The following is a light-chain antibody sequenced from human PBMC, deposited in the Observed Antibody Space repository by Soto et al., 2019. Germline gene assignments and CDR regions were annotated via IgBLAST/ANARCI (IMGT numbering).Light chain of an antibody. CDR3: HQSYTTPPT. CDR2: AAS. Sequence: DIQITHSPSSLSASVLYRVTITCRASQSISTYLNWYQQKPGKAPMLLIYAASSLQSGVPSRFSGSGTGTDFTLTISSLHPEDFATYYCHQSYTTPPTFGQGTKVDI. J-gene: IGKJ1*01. CDR1: QSISTY. V-gene: IGKV1-39*01.